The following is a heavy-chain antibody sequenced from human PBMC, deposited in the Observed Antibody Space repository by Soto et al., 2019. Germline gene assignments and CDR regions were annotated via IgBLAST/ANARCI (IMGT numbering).Heavy chain of an antibody. Sequence: QVQLVQSGAEVKKPGASVKVSCKASGYTFTSYGISWVRQAPGQGLEWMGWINPYNGNTNYAQKPQGRVTMTTDTSTNPAYMELRSLRSADTAVYYCARDRLGIDYWGQGTLVTVSS. V-gene: IGHV1-18*01. D-gene: IGHD3-16*01. CDR3: ARDRLGIDY. CDR2: INPYNGNT. CDR1: GYTFTSYG. J-gene: IGHJ4*02.